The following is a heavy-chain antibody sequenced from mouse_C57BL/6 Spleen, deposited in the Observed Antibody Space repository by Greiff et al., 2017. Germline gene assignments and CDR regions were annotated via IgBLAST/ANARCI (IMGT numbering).Heavy chain of an antibody. CDR2: IDPSDSDT. CDR3: ATGDDGYPSDV. J-gene: IGHJ1*03. CDR1: GYTFTSYW. V-gene: IGHV1-52*01. D-gene: IGHD2-3*01. Sequence: QVQLQQPGAELVRPGSSVKLSCKASGYTFTSYWMHWVKQRPIQGLAWIGNIDPSDSDTHYNQKFKDKATVTVDKSSSTAYMQLSSLTSEDSAVYYCATGDDGYPSDVWGTGTTVTVSS.